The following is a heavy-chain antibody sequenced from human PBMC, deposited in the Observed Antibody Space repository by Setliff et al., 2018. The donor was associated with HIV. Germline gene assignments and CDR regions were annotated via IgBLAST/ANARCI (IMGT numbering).Heavy chain of an antibody. CDR1: GGSISSGSYY. J-gene: IGHJ6*03. D-gene: IGHD2-15*01. Sequence: SETLSLTCTVSGGSISSGSYYWSWIRQPAGKGLEWIGHIYTSGATKYNPSLKSRVTISRDTSKNQFSLKLTSVTAADTAVFFCARAKGYDYYMDVWGTGTTVTVSS. V-gene: IGHV4-61*09. CDR3: ARAKGYDYYMDV. CDR2: IYTSGAT.